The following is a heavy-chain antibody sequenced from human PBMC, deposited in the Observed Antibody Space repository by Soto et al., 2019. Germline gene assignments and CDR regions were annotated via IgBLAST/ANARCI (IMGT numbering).Heavy chain of an antibody. J-gene: IGHJ5*02. CDR3: ARVITLSGSYLNWFDP. V-gene: IGHV1-18*04. Sequence: ASVKVSCKASGYTFTSYGISWVLQAPGQGLEWMGWISAYNGNTNYAQKLQGRVTMTTDTSTSTAYMELRSLRSDDTAVYYCARVITLSGSYLNWFDPWGQGTLVTVSS. CDR1: GYTFTSYG. D-gene: IGHD1-26*01. CDR2: ISAYNGNT.